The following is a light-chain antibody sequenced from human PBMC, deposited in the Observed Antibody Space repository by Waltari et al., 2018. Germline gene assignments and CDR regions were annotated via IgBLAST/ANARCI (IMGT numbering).Light chain of an antibody. CDR3: MQVTQLPLFRYT. J-gene: IGKJ2*01. V-gene: IGKV2-24*01. Sequence: IVMTQTPLSSPVTLGQPASISCRSSQSLGHSDGNTYLSWLQQRPGQPPRLLIYKISHRFSGVTDRFSGSGAGTDFTLKISRVEAEDVGVYFCMQVTQLPLFRYTFGQGTKLEIK. CDR1: QSLGHSDGNTY. CDR2: KIS.